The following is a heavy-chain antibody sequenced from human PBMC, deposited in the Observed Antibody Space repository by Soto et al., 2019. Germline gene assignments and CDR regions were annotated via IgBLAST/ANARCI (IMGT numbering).Heavy chain of an antibody. J-gene: IGHJ4*02. CDR1: GGTFSTST. Sequence: SVKVSCKASGGTFSTSTFTWVRQAPGQGLEWMGRTIPILNVADYAQDFQGRVTITADKSTSTAYMELTSLTSKDTAVYYCARDLTIGSTYSGYDAIDSWGQGTLVTVSS. CDR2: TIPILNVA. V-gene: IGHV1-69*04. D-gene: IGHD5-12*01. CDR3: ARDLTIGSTYSGYDAIDS.